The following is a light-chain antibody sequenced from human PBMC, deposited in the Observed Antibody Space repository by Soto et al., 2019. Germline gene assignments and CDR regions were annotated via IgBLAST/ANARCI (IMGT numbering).Light chain of an antibody. CDR3: QQHNSYSYT. CDR1: QSISSW. J-gene: IGKJ2*01. Sequence: DIQMTQSPSTLSASVGDRVTIACRASQSISSWLAWYQQKPGKAPKLLIYKASSLASGVPSRFSGSGSGTEFTLTISSLQPDDFATYYCQQHNSYSYTFGQGTKLEIK. CDR2: KAS. V-gene: IGKV1-5*03.